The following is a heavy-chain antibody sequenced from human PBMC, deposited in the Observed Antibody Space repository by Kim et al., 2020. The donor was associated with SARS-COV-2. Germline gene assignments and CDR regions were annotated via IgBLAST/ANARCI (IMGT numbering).Heavy chain of an antibody. CDR2: T. CDR3: TRHLSGSSWFDY. D-gene: IGHD6-13*01. Sequence: TYYNPALKGRVTRSVETSRNQFSLKLSSVTAADTAVFYCTRHLSGSSWFDYCGQGTLVTVSS. V-gene: IGHV4-39*01. J-gene: IGHJ4*02.